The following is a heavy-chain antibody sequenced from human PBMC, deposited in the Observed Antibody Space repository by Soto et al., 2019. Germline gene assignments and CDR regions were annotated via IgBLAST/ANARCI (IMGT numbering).Heavy chain of an antibody. Sequence: QVQLVQSGAEVKKPGSSVKVSCKASGGTFSSYGISWVRQAPGQGLEWMGGIIPIFGTANYAQKWQGRVTITADESTSTAYMELSSLRCDDTAVHYCARVAMVRGVIRHWFDPWGQGTLVTVSS. CDR2: IIPIFGTA. V-gene: IGHV1-69*01. D-gene: IGHD3-10*01. CDR3: ARVAMVRGVIRHWFDP. J-gene: IGHJ5*02. CDR1: GGTFSSYG.